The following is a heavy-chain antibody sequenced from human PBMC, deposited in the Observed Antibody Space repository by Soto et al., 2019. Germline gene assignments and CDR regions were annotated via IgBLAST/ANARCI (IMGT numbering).Heavy chain of an antibody. J-gene: IGHJ5*01. Sequence: PSETLSLTCAVYGGSVNGYYWNWIRQPPGKGLEWIGEVNHTGGTHYNPSLKSRVTMSVDTSKNQFSLKLTSLTSADTAVYYCARDFYDSVGYTWFDSWSQGTLVTASS. D-gene: IGHD3-22*01. V-gene: IGHV4-34*10. CDR2: VNHTGGT. CDR1: GGSVNGYY. CDR3: ARDFYDSVGYTWFDS.